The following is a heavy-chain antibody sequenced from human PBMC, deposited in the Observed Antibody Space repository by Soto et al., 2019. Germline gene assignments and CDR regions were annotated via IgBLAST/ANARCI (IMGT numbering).Heavy chain of an antibody. CDR1: GFTLSSYA. V-gene: IGHV3-30-3*01. Sequence: GGSLRLSCAASGFTLSSYAMHWVRQAPGKGLEWVAVISYDGSNKYYADSVKGRFTISRDNSKNTLYLQMNSLRAEDTAVYYCARDEEWELLRYFDYWGQGTLVTVSS. J-gene: IGHJ4*02. CDR2: ISYDGSNK. D-gene: IGHD1-26*01. CDR3: ARDEEWELLRYFDY.